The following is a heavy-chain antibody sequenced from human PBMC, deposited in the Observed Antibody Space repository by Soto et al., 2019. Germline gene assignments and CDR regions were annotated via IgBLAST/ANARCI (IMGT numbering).Heavy chain of an antibody. Sequence: QVQLVESGGGLVKPGGSLRLSCAASGFTFTDYYMTWLRQAPGKGLEWISYISSRSAYTNYADSVKGRFTISRDNAKNSLYLHMNSLRAEDTAVYYCARGNYGWYLGDFDYWGQGTLVTVSS. V-gene: IGHV3-11*05. CDR2: ISSRSAYT. D-gene: IGHD6-19*01. CDR3: ARGNYGWYLGDFDY. J-gene: IGHJ4*02. CDR1: GFTFTDYY.